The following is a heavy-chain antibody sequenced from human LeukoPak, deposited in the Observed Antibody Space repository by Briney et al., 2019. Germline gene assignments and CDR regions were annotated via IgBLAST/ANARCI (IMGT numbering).Heavy chain of an antibody. CDR2: IRQDGSEK. Sequence: GGSLRLSCAGSVFTIGSYWMSWVRQAPGKGLEWVANIRQDGSEKYYVDSVKGRLTISRDNATNSLYLQMNSLRAEDTGIYYCARAGYYGDDAFDLWGQGTMVTVSS. D-gene: IGHD2/OR15-2a*01. V-gene: IGHV3-7*01. CDR1: VFTIGSYW. J-gene: IGHJ3*01. CDR3: ARAGYYGDDAFDL.